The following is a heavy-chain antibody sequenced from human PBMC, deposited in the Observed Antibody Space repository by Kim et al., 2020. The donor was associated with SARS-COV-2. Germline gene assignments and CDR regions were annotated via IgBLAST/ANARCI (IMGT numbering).Heavy chain of an antibody. D-gene: IGHD1-1*01. Sequence: GGSLRLSCAASGFTFSSYAMSWVRQAPGKGLVWVSAISGSGGSTYYADSVKGRFTISRDNSKNTLYLQMNSLRAEDTAVYYCAKMGTGNYYGMDVWGQGITVTVSS. CDR1: GFTFSSYA. CDR3: AKMGTGNYYGMDV. J-gene: IGHJ6*02. V-gene: IGHV3-23*01. CDR2: ISGSGGST.